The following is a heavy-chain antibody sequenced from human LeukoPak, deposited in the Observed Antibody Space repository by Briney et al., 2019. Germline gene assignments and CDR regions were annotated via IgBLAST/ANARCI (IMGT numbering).Heavy chain of an antibody. CDR1: GFTFSSYA. V-gene: IGHV3-23*01. CDR3: AKDRRLSGSSYFDY. J-gene: IGHJ4*02. Sequence: PGGSLRLSCAASGFTFSSYAMSWVRQAPGKGLEWVSVISGSGGDTYYADSVKGRFTISRDNSKNTLYLQMNSLRAEDTAVYYCAKDRRLSGSSYFDYWGQGTLVTVSS. CDR2: ISGSGGDT. D-gene: IGHD1-26*01.